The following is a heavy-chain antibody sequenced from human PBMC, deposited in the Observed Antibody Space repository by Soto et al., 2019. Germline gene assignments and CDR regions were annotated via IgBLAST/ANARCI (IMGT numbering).Heavy chain of an antibody. D-gene: IGHD6-13*01. CDR1: GYTFTSYY. V-gene: IGHV1-46*01. CDR2: INPSGGST. Sequence: ASVKVSCKASGYTFTSYYMHWVRQAPGQGLEWMGIINPSGGSTSYAQKFQGRVTMTRDTSTSTVYMELSSLRSEDTAVYYCARDVVMRGIAAAGTAYYYYYYGMDVWGQGTMVTVSS. CDR3: ARDVVMRGIAAAGTAYYYYYYGMDV. J-gene: IGHJ6*02.